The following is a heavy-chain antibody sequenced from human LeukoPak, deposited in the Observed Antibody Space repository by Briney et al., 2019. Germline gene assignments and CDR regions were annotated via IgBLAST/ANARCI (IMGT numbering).Heavy chain of an antibody. CDR2: ISNHGRVQ. J-gene: IGHJ4*02. Sequence: GGSLRLSCAASGFTFSGYGMHWVRQAPGKGLEWVTVISNHGRVQYYADSVKGRFAISRDNSKNTLSLQMNSLREEDTAVYYWKKEGGPMAATTERYSFYHWGQGALVTVSS. CDR3: KKEGGPMAATTERYSFYH. D-gene: IGHD1-26*01. CDR1: GFTFSGYG. V-gene: IGHV3-30*18.